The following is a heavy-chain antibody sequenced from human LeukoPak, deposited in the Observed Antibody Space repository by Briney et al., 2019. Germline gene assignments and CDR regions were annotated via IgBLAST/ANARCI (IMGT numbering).Heavy chain of an antibody. D-gene: IGHD4-23*01. CDR3: ASEGGDGGPFDY. CDR2: IHTSGGTT. CDR1: GYTFTTYF. Sequence: GASVKVSCKASGYTFTTYFMHWVRQAPGQGLEWMGIIHTSGGTTKYAQKFQDRVTMTRDTSTNTVYMELSSMKVDDTAVQYYASEGGDGGPFDYWGQGTLVTVSS. J-gene: IGHJ4*02. V-gene: IGHV1-46*01.